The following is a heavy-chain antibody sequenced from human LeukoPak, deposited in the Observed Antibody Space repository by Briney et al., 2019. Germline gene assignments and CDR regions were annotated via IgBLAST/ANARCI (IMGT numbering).Heavy chain of an antibody. D-gene: IGHD6-19*01. CDR3: AKDLSSSGWLQGWFDP. Sequence: WGSLRLSCAASGFTFSSYAMSWVRQAPGKGLEWVSAISGSGGSTYYADSVKGRFTISRDNSKNTLYLQMNSLRAEDTAVYYCAKDLSSSGWLQGWFDPWGQGTLVTVSS. V-gene: IGHV3-23*01. CDR2: ISGSGGST. CDR1: GFTFSSYA. J-gene: IGHJ5*02.